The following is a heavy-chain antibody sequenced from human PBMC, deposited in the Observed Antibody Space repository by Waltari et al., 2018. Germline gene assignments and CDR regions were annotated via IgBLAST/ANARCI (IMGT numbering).Heavy chain of an antibody. D-gene: IGHD6-13*01. CDR1: GGTFSSYA. CDR2: IIPNFGTA. V-gene: IGHV1-69*13. Sequence: QVQLVQSGAEVKKPGSSVKVSCKASGGTFSSYAISWVRQDPGQGLEWIGGIIPNFGTANYAQKFQGRVTITANESTSTAYMELSSLGSEDTAVYYCARESPAAGTMVYFQHWGQGTLVTVSS. CDR3: ARESPAAGTMVYFQH. J-gene: IGHJ1*01.